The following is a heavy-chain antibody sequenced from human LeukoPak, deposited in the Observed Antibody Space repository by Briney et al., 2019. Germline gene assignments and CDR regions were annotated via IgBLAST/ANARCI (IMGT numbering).Heavy chain of an antibody. CDR2: ISSSSTI. CDR1: GFTFSSYS. D-gene: IGHD5-12*01. Sequence: PGGSLRLSCAASGFTFSSYSMNWVRQAPGKGLEWVSYISSSSTIYYADSVKGRFTISRDNAKNSLYPQMNSLRAEDTAVYYCARDLGYEDYWGQGTLVTVSS. CDR3: ARDLGYEDY. J-gene: IGHJ4*02. V-gene: IGHV3-48*01.